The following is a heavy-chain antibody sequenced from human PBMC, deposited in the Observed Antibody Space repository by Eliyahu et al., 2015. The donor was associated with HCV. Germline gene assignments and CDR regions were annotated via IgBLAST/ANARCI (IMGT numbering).Heavy chain of an antibody. CDR3: ARDRSDFWSGLPPRYYGMDV. Sequence: QVQLVQSGAEVKKPGSSVKVSCXASXGTFSSYTISWVRQAPGQGLEWMGRIIPILGIANYAQKFQGRVTITADKSTSTAYMELSSLRSEDTAVYYCARDRSDFWSGLPPRYYGMDVWGQGTTVTVSS. CDR1: XGTFSSYT. D-gene: IGHD3-3*01. V-gene: IGHV1-69*08. CDR2: IIPILGIA. J-gene: IGHJ6*02.